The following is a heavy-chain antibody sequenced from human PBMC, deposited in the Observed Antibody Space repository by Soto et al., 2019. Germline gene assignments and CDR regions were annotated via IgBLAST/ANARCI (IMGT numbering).Heavy chain of an antibody. Sequence: QVQLQESGPGLVKPSQTLSLTCTVSGGSISSGGYYWRWIRQHPGKGLEWIGYICYSGSTYYNPALESRVTISVDTYKNQSSLKLSSVTAADTAVYYCARDRSAFGSLDYWGQGTLVTVSS. V-gene: IGHV4-31*03. CDR1: GGSISSGGYY. CDR3: ARDRSAFGSLDY. D-gene: IGHD3-10*01. J-gene: IGHJ4*02. CDR2: ICYSGST.